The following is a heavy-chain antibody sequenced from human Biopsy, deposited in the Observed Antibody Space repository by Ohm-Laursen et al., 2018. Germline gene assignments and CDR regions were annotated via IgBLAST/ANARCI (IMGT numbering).Heavy chain of an antibody. CDR1: SYTFTDYN. D-gene: IGHD2-8*01. CDR2: INCKTGAT. Sequence: SSVKVSCKGSSYTFTDYNIHWMRQAPGQGLEWLGYINCKTGATNYAQKLQGTVIMTRDTSISTADLALGSLRSADTAIYYCARDPLNGHKHFDYWGQGSLVTVSS. V-gene: IGHV1-2*02. CDR3: ARDPLNGHKHFDY. J-gene: IGHJ4*02.